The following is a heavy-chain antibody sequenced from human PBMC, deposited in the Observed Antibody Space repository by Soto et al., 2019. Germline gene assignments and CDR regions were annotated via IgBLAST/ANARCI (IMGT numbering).Heavy chain of an antibody. J-gene: IGHJ4*02. CDR1: GGSISSYY. V-gene: IGHV4-59*08. CDR3: ARRWGYSFDY. D-gene: IGHD7-27*01. Sequence: PSETLSLTCTVSGGSISSYYWSWIRQPPGKGLEWIGYIYYSGSTYYNPSLKSRVTISVDTSKNQFSLKLSSVTAADTAVYYCARRWGYSFDYWGQGTLVTVSS. CDR2: IYYSGST.